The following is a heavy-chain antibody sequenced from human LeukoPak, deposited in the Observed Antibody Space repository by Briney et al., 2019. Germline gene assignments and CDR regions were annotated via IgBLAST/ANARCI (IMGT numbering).Heavy chain of an antibody. CDR3: ARSGYSYGPSRSMDV. J-gene: IGHJ6*03. Sequence: GESLKISCKGFGYSFTAYWIGWVRQMPGKGLEWMGIIYPGDSDTRYSPSFQGQVTISADKSISTAYLQWSSLKASDTAMYYCARSGYSYGPSRSMDVWGKGTTVIVSS. CDR1: GYSFTAYW. D-gene: IGHD5-18*01. V-gene: IGHV5-51*01. CDR2: IYPGDSDT.